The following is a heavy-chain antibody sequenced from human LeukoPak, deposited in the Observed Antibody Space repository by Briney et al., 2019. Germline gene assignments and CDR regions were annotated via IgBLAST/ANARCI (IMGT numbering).Heavy chain of an antibody. CDR3: AKDGAWFDD. CDR2: ISPGGGPE. CDR1: GFPFSSYG. V-gene: IGHV3-23*01. J-gene: IGHJ4*02. Sequence: PGGSLRLSCAGSGFPFSSYGMNWVRQAPGKGLEWVSGISPGGGPEYYADSVKGRFTISRDDSKNTMHLQINNLRAEDTAVYYCAKDGAWFDDWGQGILVTVSS. D-gene: IGHD3-16*01.